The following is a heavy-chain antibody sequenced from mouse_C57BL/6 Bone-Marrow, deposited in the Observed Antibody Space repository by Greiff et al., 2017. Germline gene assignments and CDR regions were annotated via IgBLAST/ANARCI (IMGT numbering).Heavy chain of an antibody. CDR2: IDPENGDT. CDR3: TTIYYGNYWFAY. J-gene: IGHJ3*01. V-gene: IGHV14-4*01. CDR1: GFNIKDDY. D-gene: IGHD2-1*01. Sequence: VQLQQSGAELVRPGASVKLSCTASGFNIKDDYMHWVKQRPEQGLEWIGWIDPENGDTEYASKFQGKATITADTSSNTAYLQLSSLTSADTAVXYCTTIYYGNYWFAYWGQGTLVTVSA.